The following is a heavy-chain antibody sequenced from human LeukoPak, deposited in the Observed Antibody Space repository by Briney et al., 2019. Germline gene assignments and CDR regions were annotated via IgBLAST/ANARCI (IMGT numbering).Heavy chain of an antibody. Sequence: GGSLRLSCVASGFTFRRFGMHWVRQAPGKGLDWVTFIRTDGSNKYYADSVKGRFTISRDNSKNTLYLQMNSLRAEDTAVYYCAKDPWDSGIYPYYFDYWGQGTLVTVSS. CDR3: AKDPWDSGIYPYYFDY. V-gene: IGHV3-30*02. J-gene: IGHJ4*02. CDR2: IRTDGSNK. CDR1: GFTFRRFG. D-gene: IGHD1-26*01.